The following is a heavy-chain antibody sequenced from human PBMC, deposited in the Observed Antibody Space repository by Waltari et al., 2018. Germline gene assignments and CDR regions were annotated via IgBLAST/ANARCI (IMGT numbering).Heavy chain of an antibody. V-gene: IGHV3-7*01. J-gene: IGHJ3*01. CDR2: INPDGSGE. Sequence: EVQLLESGGGLVQPGGSLRLSCAASGFSCSGSWMTWVRQVPGKGLEWVAEINPDGSGEYDVDSVNGRFTISRDNTKNSLYLQMNSLRPDDTAVYFCARDPAFGAFDFWGQGTVVTVSS. CDR3: ARDPAFGAFDF. CDR1: GFSCSGSW. D-gene: IGHD3-10*01.